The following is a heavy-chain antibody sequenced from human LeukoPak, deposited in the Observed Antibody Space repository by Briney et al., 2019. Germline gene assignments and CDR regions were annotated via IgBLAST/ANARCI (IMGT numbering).Heavy chain of an antibody. CDR3: ARLRVAAAGTGEFDY. CDR2: IYPGDSDT. Sequence: GESLKISCKGSGYSFTSYWIGWVRQMPGKGLEWMGIIYPGDSDTRYSPSFQGQVTISADKSISTAYLQWSSLKASDTAMYYCARLRVAAAGTGEFDYWGQGTLVTVSS. V-gene: IGHV5-51*01. D-gene: IGHD6-13*01. J-gene: IGHJ4*02. CDR1: GYSFTSYW.